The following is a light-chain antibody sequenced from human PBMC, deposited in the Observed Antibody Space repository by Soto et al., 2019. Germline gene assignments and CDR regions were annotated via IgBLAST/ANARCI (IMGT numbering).Light chain of an antibody. CDR3: IQATQLPYT. J-gene: IGKJ2*01. V-gene: IGKV2-24*01. CDR1: QSLVHSDGNTY. CDR2: KVS. Sequence: IQTPLSSPVILGQPASISCTSSQSLVHSDGNTYLSWLQQRPGQPPRVLIYKVSNRFSGVPDRFSGSGAGTNFTLKITRVESEDVGLYHCIQATQLPYTFGQGMKLDLK.